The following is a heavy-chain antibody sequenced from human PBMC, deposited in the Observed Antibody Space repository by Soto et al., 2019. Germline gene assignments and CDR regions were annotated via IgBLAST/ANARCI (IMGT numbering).Heavy chain of an antibody. CDR1: GFTFSSYA. Sequence: QVQLVESGGGVVQPGRSLRLSCAASGFTFSSYAMHWVRQAPGKGLEWVAVISYDGSNKYYADSVKGRFTISRDNSKNTLYLQMNSLRAEDTAVYYCARVEAVAGAFDYWGQGTLVNVSS. CDR3: ARVEAVAGAFDY. CDR2: ISYDGSNK. V-gene: IGHV3-30-3*01. J-gene: IGHJ4*02. D-gene: IGHD6-19*01.